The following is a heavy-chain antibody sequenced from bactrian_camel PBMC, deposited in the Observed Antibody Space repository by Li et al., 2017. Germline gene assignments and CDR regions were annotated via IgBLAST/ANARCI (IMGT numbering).Heavy chain of an antibody. J-gene: IGHJ4*01. D-gene: IGHD1*01. Sequence: HVQLVESGGGSVQAGGSLRLSCAASTGTFRSACMGWIRQVSGKEREGVASIDSDGETTYADSVKGRFTISKDSAKNTLYLQMNSLQSEDTAVYYCAADQQPCGWRSPLASEYDYWGQGTQVTVS. CDR2: IDSDGET. V-gene: IGHV3S53*01. CDR1: TGTFRSAC. CDR3: AADQQPCGWRSPLASEYDY.